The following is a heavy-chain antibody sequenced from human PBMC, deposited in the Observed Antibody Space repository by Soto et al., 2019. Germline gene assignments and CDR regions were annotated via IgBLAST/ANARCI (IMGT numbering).Heavy chain of an antibody. Sequence: QVQLQESGPGLVKPSETLSLTCTVSGGSISSYYWSWIRQPPGKGLEWIGYIYYSGSTNYNPSLKGRFTLSVDTSKNQFPLKLSSVTAADTAVYYWARDAEPYYFDYWGQGTLVTVSS. CDR3: ARDAEPYYFDY. CDR2: IYYSGST. J-gene: IGHJ4*02. V-gene: IGHV4-59*01. CDR1: GGSISSYY.